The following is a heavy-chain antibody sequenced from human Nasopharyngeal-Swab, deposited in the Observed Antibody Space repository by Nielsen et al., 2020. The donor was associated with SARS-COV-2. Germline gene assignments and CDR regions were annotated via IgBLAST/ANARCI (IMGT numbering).Heavy chain of an antibody. CDR1: GYTFTSYA. CDR2: INTNTGHP. D-gene: IGHD2-2*01. V-gene: IGHV7-4-1*02. Sequence: ASVKVSCKASGYTFTSYAMNWVRQAPGQGLEWMGWINTNTGHPTYAQGFTGRFVFSFDTSVSTAYLQISSLKAEGTAVYYCASGQLLLYTTSHNYYYGMDVWGQGTTVTVSS. CDR3: ASGQLLLYTTSHNYYYGMDV. J-gene: IGHJ6*02.